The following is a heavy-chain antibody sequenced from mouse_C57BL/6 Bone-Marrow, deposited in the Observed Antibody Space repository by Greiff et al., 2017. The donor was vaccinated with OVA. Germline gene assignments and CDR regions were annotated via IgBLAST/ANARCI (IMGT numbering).Heavy chain of an antibody. CDR2: FYPGSGSI. CDR3: ARHEKEARDYDWYFDG. CDR1: GYTFTEYT. D-gene: IGHD2-4*01. Sequence: QVQLQQSGAELVKPGASVKLSCKASGYTFTEYTIHWVKQRSGQGLEWIGWFYPGSGSIKYNEKFQDKATLTADTSSSTVYMELSSLTSEDSAVYFCARHEKEARDYDWYFDGWGTGTTVTVSS. J-gene: IGHJ1*03. V-gene: IGHV1-62-2*01.